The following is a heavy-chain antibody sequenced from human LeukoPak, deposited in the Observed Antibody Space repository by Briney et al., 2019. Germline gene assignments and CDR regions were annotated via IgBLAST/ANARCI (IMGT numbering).Heavy chain of an antibody. J-gene: IGHJ5*02. CDR1: GYTFTSYD. V-gene: IGHV1-8*01. D-gene: IGHD6-6*01. CDR2: MNPNSGNT. CDR3: TRGPDSSSSRWWWFDR. Sequence: ASVKVSCKASGYTFTSYDINWVREATGQGLEWMGWMNPNSGNTVYAQKFQGRVTMTRNTSISTAYMELSSLRSEDTAVYYCTRGPDSSSSRWWWFDRWGQGTLVTVSS.